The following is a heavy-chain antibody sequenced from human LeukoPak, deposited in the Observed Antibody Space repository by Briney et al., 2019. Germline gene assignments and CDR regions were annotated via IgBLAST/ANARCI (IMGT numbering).Heavy chain of an antibody. D-gene: IGHD3-10*01. J-gene: IGHJ4*02. V-gene: IGHV3-74*01. CDR3: ARVQSRLLWFAVDY. Sequence: GGSLRLSCAASGFTFSSYWMHWVRQAPGKGLVWVSRINTDGSSTSYADSVKGRFTISRDNAKSTLYLQMNSLRAEDTAVYYCARVQSRLLWFAVDYWGQGTLVTVSS. CDR2: INTDGSST. CDR1: GFTFSSYW.